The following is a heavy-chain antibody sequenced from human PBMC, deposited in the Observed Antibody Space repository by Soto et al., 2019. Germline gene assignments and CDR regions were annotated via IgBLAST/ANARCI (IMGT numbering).Heavy chain of an antibody. CDR3: VSLRGYCSRGSCYHFDY. D-gene: IGHD2-15*01. V-gene: IGHV4-30-4*01. Sequence: PSETLSLTCTVSGVSITSGDYYLSWIRQPPGKGLEWIGYIHFSGSTSYNPSLKSRLTMSVDTSKSQFSLELSSVTAADTAIFYCVSLRGYCSRGSCYHFDYWGLGTLVTVS. J-gene: IGHJ4*02. CDR1: GVSITSGDYY. CDR2: IHFSGST.